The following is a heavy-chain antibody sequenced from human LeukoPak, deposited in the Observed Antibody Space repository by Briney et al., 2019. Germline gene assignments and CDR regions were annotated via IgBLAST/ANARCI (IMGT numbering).Heavy chain of an antibody. CDR2: IYYSGST. J-gene: IGHJ4*02. CDR3: AREYYYGSGSYYPFDY. V-gene: IGHV4-39*02. Sequence: PSETLSLTCTVSGGSISSSSYYWGWIRQPPGKGLEWIGSIYYSGSTYYNPSLKSRVTISVDTSKNQFSLKLSSVTAADTAVYYCAREYYYGSGSYYPFDYWGQGTLVTVSS. D-gene: IGHD3-10*01. CDR1: GGSISSSSYY.